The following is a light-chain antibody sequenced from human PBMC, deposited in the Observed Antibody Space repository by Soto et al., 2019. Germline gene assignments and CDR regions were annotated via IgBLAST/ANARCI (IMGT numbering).Light chain of an antibody. CDR1: SSDVGGYNY. CDR2: DVS. Sequence: QSVLTQPRSVSRSPGQSVTISCTGTSSDVGGYNYVSWYQQHPGKAPKLMIYDVSKRPSGVPDRFSGSKSGNTASLTISGLQAADEADYYCCSYAGSYTYVFGTGTKVTVL. J-gene: IGLJ1*01. V-gene: IGLV2-11*01. CDR3: CSYAGSYTYV.